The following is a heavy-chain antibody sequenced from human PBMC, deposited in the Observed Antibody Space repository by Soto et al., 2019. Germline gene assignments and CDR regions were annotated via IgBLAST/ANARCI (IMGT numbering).Heavy chain of an antibody. CDR1: GGTFSSYA. V-gene: IGHV1-69*12. J-gene: IGHJ2*01. D-gene: IGHD5-18*01. Sequence: QVQLVQSGAEVKKPGSSVKVSCKASGGTFSSYAISWVRQAPGQGLEWMGGIIPIFGTANYAQKFQGRVTITADESTSTAYMELSSLRSEDTAVYYCARDRRGYSYGYGQGYFDLWGRGTLVTVSS. CDR2: IIPIFGTA. CDR3: ARDRRGYSYGYGQGYFDL.